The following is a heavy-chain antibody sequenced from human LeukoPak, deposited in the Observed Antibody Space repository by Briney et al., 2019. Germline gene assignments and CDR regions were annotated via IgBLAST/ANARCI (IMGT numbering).Heavy chain of an antibody. V-gene: IGHV3-30*18. D-gene: IGHD4-11*01. CDR1: GFTFSSYG. CDR2: ISYDGNNK. Sequence: WGSVTLSCAASGFTFSSYGMHWVRQAPGKGLEWVAVISYDGNNKYYADSVRSRFTISRDNSKNTLYLQMNTLRAEDTAFYYCAKDREEMTTVWYFDLWGRGSLASVPS. CDR3: AKDREEMTTVWYFDL. J-gene: IGHJ2*01.